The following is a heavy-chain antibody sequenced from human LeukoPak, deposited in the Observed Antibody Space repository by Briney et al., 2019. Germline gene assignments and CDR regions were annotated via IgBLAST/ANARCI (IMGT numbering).Heavy chain of an antibody. CDR2: IFSSGST. D-gene: IGHD3-10*01. CDR1: GGSATNNY. V-gene: IGHV4-59*08. CDR3: ARRGGSGSYYYFDY. J-gene: IGHJ4*01. Sequence: SESLSLTCTVSGGSATNNYGSWIRQPPGKGLEWVGYIFSSGSTNYNPSLKSRITISVDTSKNQFSLKLTSVTAADTAVYYCARRGGSGSYYYFDYWGHGTLVTVSS.